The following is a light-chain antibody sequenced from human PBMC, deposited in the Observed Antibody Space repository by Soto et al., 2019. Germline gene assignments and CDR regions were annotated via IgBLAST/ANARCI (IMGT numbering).Light chain of an antibody. CDR3: CSYASGSTLV. Sequence: QSALTQPASVSGSPGQSITISCTGTSSDVGTYNLVSWYQHHPGKVPKLMIYEVDKRPSGVSNRFSGSKSANTASLTISGLQAEDEADYYCCSYASGSTLVVGGGTKVTVL. CDR2: EVD. CDR1: SSDVGTYNL. J-gene: IGLJ2*01. V-gene: IGLV2-23*02.